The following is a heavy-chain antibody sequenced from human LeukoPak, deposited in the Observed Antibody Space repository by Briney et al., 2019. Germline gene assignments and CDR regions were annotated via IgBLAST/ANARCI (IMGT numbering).Heavy chain of an antibody. D-gene: IGHD5-24*01. Sequence: SETLSLTCAVYGGSFSGYYWSWIRQPPGKGLEWIGEINHSGSTNYNPSLKSRVTISVDTSKNQFSLKLSSVTAADTAVYYCAREGWRWLQLVAFDIWGQGTMVTVSS. CDR1: GGSFSGYY. J-gene: IGHJ3*02. CDR3: AREGWRWLQLVAFDI. V-gene: IGHV4-34*01. CDR2: INHSGST.